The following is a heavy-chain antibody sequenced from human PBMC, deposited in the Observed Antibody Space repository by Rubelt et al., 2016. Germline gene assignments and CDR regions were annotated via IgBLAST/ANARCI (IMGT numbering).Heavy chain of an antibody. D-gene: IGHD2-8*01. CDR2: IQPDGNEK. Sequence: GGGLVQPGGSLRLSCAASGFTFSGYWMTWVRQSAEKGLEWVAAIQPDGNEKHYVDSVKGRFSVSRDNTKKSMYLQMNNLTVEDTAIYYCARDSMVYGTPPYHFDPWGQGTLDTVSS. CDR3: ARDSMVYGTPPYHFDP. CDR1: GFTFSGYW. J-gene: IGHJ5*02. V-gene: IGHV3-7*04.